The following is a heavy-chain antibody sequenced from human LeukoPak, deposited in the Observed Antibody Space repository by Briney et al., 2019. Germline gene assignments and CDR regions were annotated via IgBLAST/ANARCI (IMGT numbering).Heavy chain of an antibody. CDR3: ARDRYSYDSSGEGYSDY. CDR1: GFTFGSYA. J-gene: IGHJ4*02. Sequence: HPGRSLRLSCAASGFTFGSYAMYWVRQAPGKGLEWVAVISFDVSKKYYADSVKGRFTISRDNSKSTLYLQMNSLRAEDTAVYYCARDRYSYDSSGEGYSDYWGQGTLVTVSS. CDR2: ISFDVSKK. D-gene: IGHD3-22*01. V-gene: IGHV3-30*04.